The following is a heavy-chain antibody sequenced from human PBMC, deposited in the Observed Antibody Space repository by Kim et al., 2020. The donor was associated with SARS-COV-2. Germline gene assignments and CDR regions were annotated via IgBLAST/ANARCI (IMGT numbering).Heavy chain of an antibody. CDR1: VFTFSSYW. J-gene: IGHJ4*02. CDR3: ARAMGESNS. D-gene: IGHD2-21*01. CDR2: ISTDGSIT. Sequence: GGSLRLSCAASVFTFSSYWMHWVRQAPGKGLVWVSHISTDGSITNYAVSVKGRFTISRDNAKNTLYLQMNSLRVEDTAVYYCARAMGESNSWGQGTLVTVSS. V-gene: IGHV3-74*01.